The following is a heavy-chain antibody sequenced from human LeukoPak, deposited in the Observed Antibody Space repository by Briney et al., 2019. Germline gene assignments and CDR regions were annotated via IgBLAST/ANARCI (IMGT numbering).Heavy chain of an antibody. D-gene: IGHD2-21*01. CDR3: ASEPLAYCGGDCYSPFDY. CDR1: GGTFSSYA. V-gene: IGHV1-69*13. Sequence: ASVKVSCKASGGTFSSYAISWVRQAPGQGLEWMVGIIPIFGTANYAQKFQGRVTITADESTSTAYMELSSLRSEDTAVYYCASEPLAYCGGDCYSPFDYWGQGTLVTVSS. J-gene: IGHJ4*02. CDR2: IIPIFGTA.